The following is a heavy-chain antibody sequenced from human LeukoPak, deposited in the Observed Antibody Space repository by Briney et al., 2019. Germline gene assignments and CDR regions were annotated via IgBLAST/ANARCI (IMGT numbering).Heavy chain of an antibody. CDR1: GFTFSNYW. Sequence: GSLILSCAASGFTFSNYWMSWVRRAPGKGLEWVANLKQDGSEEYYVDSVKGRFTISRDNAENSLYLQMNSLRDDDTALYYCARDKVVGATYFDNWGQGILVTVSS. V-gene: IGHV3-7*01. J-gene: IGHJ4*02. CDR2: LKQDGSEE. D-gene: IGHD1-26*01. CDR3: ARDKVVGATYFDN.